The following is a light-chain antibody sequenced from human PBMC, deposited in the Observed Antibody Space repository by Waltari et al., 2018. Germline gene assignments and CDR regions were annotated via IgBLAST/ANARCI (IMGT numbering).Light chain of an antibody. Sequence: QSALTQPASVSGSPGQSITISCTGTSSDVGFYNYVPWYQHHPGKAPNLMIYDVSERPSGFSNRFSGSKSGNTASLTISGLHAEDEADYYCNSYAGSSSWVFGGGTKLTVL. CDR2: DVS. CDR3: NSYAGSSSWV. J-gene: IGLJ3*02. V-gene: IGLV2-14*03. CDR1: SSDVGFYNY.